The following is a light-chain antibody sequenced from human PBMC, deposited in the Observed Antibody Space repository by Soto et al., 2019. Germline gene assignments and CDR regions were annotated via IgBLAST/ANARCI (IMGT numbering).Light chain of an antibody. V-gene: IGKV1-5*03. CDR1: QSISSW. CDR3: QQYNSYPVT. J-gene: IGKJ1*01. Sequence: DIQLTQSPSTLSASVGDRLTITCRASQSISSWLAWYQQKTGKAPKLLIYKASSLESGVPSRFRGSGSGTEFTLTISRLQPDDFETYYCQQYNSYPVTFGQGTKVDIK. CDR2: KAS.